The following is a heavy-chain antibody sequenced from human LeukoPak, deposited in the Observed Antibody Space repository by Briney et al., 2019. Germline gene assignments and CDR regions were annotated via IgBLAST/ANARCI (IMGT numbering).Heavy chain of an antibody. D-gene: IGHD3/OR15-3a*01. Sequence: SGGSLRLSCKLSGMTFFNAWMSWVRRAPGRGLEWVSAISGSGGTTYYADSVKGRFTISRDNSKNTLNLQMNSLRAEDTALYYCARDRNFWPGSSGFDYWGQGTLVTVSS. V-gene: IGHV3-23*01. CDR1: GMTFFNAW. CDR3: ARDRNFWPGSSGFDY. CDR2: ISGSGGTT. J-gene: IGHJ4*02.